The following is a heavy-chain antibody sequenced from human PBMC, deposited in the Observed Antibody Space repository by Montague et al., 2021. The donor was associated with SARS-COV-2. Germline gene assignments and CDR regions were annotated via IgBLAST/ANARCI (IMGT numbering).Heavy chain of an antibody. Sequence: SETLSLTCTVSGGSINSSYWSWLRQPPGKGLEWIGYIYYRGSTNYNPSLETRVTISVDPSKNQFSLKLSSVTAADTAVYYCAREDRWNWFDPWGQGTLVIVSS. CDR1: GGSINSSY. D-gene: IGHD5-24*01. CDR2: IYYRGST. CDR3: AREDRWNWFDP. V-gene: IGHV4-59*01. J-gene: IGHJ5*02.